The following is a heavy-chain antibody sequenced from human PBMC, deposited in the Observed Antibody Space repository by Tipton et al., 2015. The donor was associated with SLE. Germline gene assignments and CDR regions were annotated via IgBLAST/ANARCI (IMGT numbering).Heavy chain of an antibody. CDR1: GFTVSSNY. Sequence: GSLRLSCAASGFTVSSNYMSWVRQAPGKGLEWVSVIYSGGSTYYADSVKGRFTISRDNSKNTLYLQMNSLRAEDTAVYYCAKTPWGNTMIVVAPDHWGQGTLVTVSS. CDR3: AKTPWGNTMIVVAPDH. J-gene: IGHJ4*01. CDR2: IYSGGST. D-gene: IGHD3-22*01. V-gene: IGHV3-53*01.